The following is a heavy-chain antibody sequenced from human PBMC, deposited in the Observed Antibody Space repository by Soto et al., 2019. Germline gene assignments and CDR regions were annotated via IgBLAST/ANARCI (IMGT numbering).Heavy chain of an antibody. Sequence: VASVKVSCKASGYTFTSYDINWVRQATGQGLEWMGWMNPNSGNTGYAQKFQGRVTMTRNTSISTAYMELSSLRSEDTAVYYCARGAQGPLDYYYYYYYMDVWGKGTTVTVSS. CDR2: MNPNSGNT. CDR1: GYTFTSYD. CDR3: ARGAQGPLDYYYYYYYMDV. V-gene: IGHV1-8*01. J-gene: IGHJ6*03.